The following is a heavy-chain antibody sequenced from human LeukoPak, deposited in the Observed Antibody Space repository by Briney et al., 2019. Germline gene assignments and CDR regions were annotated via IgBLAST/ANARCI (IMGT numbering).Heavy chain of an antibody. V-gene: IGHV1-46*01. CDR2: INPSGGST. Sequence: ASVKVSCKASGYTFTRYYMHWVRQAPVQGLEWMGIINPSGGSTSYAQKFQGRVAMTRDTSTSTVYMELSSLRSEDTAVYYCARDSVTMIVVASPHIAFDIWGQGTMVTVSS. J-gene: IGHJ3*02. CDR3: ARDSVTMIVVASPHIAFDI. D-gene: IGHD3-22*01. CDR1: GYTFTRYY.